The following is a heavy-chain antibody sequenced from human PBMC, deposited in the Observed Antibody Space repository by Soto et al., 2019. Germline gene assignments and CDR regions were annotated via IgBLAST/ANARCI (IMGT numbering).Heavy chain of an antibody. CDR1: GLTFSRYA. CDR2: IIYDGSNK. J-gene: IGHJ4*02. Sequence: QVQLVESGGGVVQPGRSLRLSCAASGLTFSRYAMHWVRQAPGKGLEWVAVIIYDGSNKHYADSVQGRFTISRDNSKNTLYLQMNSLRAEDTAVYYCAAELGNKGYEWHDYWGQGTLVTVSS. CDR3: AAELGNKGYEWHDY. V-gene: IGHV3-30*04. D-gene: IGHD5-12*01.